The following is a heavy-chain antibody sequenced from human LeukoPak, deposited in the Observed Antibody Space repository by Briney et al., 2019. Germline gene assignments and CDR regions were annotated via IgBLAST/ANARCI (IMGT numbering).Heavy chain of an antibody. Sequence: GASVKVSCKSSGDTPHSHAISTVRHAPGQGLEWMGRIIPAFGTANYAQKFQGRVAITEDKSTRAAYMEMSSLRSEDTAVYYCARDYNWNFANSSPFDYWGQGTLVTVSS. V-gene: IGHV1-69*06. J-gene: IGHJ4*02. CDR1: GDTPHSHA. CDR2: IIPAFGTA. CDR3: ARDYNWNFANSSPFDY. D-gene: IGHD1-7*01.